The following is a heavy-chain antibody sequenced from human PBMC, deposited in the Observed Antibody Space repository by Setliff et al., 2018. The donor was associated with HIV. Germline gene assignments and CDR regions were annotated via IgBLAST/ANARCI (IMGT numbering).Heavy chain of an antibody. CDR2: IYYSGTT. J-gene: IGHJ6*04. V-gene: IGHV4-59*08. D-gene: IGHD5-18*01. CDR3: ARYPADTASSDV. CDR1: GGSINGHY. Sequence: SETLSLTCTVSGGSINGHYWSWIRQSPMKRLEWIGYIYYSGTTNYSPFLKSRVTISVDPSRNQLSLKLNSVNAADTAVYYCARYPADTASSDVWGKGTTVTVSS.